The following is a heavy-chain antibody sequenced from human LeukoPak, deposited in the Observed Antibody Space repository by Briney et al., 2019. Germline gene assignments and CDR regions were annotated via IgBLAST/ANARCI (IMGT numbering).Heavy chain of an antibody. J-gene: IGHJ4*02. CDR1: GFTFSSYS. CDR2: ISSSSSTI. D-gene: IGHD3-22*01. Sequence: GGSLRLSCAASGFTFSSYSMNWVRQAPGKGLEWVSYISSSSSTIYYADSVKGRFTISRDNAKNSLYLQMNSLRAVDTAVYYCARTTYYYDSSGYKPPIDYWGQGTLVTVSS. V-gene: IGHV3-48*04. CDR3: ARTTYYYDSSGYKPPIDY.